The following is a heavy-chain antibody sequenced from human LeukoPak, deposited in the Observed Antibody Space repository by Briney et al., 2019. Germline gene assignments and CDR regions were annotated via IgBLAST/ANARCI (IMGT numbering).Heavy chain of an antibody. CDR3: AKDAQRGFDCSNSFRY. V-gene: IGHV3-33*06. J-gene: IGHJ4*02. CDR1: GFIFTDYG. D-gene: IGHD4-11*01. Sequence: QPGGSLRLSCAASGFIFTDYGFHWVRQAPGKGLEWVAAIWSDATNMFYANSVKGRFFIQRDDYQNTVYLEMSSLRAEDTAVYYCAKDAQRGFDCSNSFRYWGQGSLVTVSS. CDR2: IWSDATNM.